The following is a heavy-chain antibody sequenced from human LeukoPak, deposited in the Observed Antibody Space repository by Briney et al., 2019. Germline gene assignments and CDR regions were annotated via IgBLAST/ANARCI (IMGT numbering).Heavy chain of an antibody. V-gene: IGHV1-18*01. CDR2: ISAYNGNT. CDR1: GYTFTSYG. D-gene: IGHD6-25*01. J-gene: IGHJ4*02. CDR3: AREGSSGAAAGDFDY. Sequence: GASVKVSCKASGYTFTSYGISWVRQAPGQGLEWMGWISAYNGNTNYAQELQGRVTMTTDISTSTAYMELRSLRSDDTAVYYCAREGSSGAAAGDFDYWGQGTLVTVSS.